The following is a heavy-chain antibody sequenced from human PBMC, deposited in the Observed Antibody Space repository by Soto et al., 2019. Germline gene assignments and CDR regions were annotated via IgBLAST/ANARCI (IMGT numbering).Heavy chain of an antibody. Sequence: QVQLVQSGAEVKKPGSSVKVSCKASGGTFSSYAISWVRQAPGQGLEWMGGIIPIFGTANYAQKFQGRVTITADESTSTADMELSSLRSEDTAVYYCASSRDIVVVPAAIYFDYWGQGTLVTVSS. CDR2: IIPIFGTA. CDR3: ASSRDIVVVPAAIYFDY. CDR1: GGTFSSYA. V-gene: IGHV1-69*01. D-gene: IGHD2-2*02. J-gene: IGHJ4*02.